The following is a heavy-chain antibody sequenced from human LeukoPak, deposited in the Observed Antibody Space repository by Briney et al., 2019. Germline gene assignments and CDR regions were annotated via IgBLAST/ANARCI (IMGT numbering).Heavy chain of an antibody. CDR3: ARDIYGSSWYGLFDY. Sequence: SQTLSPTCTVSGDSISSGSYYWSWIRQPAGKGPEWIGRIYSSGSTNYNPSLKSRVTISVDTSKNQFSLELSSVTAADTAVYYCARDIYGSSWYGLFDYWGQGTLVTVSS. V-gene: IGHV4-61*02. D-gene: IGHD6-13*01. J-gene: IGHJ4*02. CDR1: GDSISSGSYY. CDR2: IYSSGST.